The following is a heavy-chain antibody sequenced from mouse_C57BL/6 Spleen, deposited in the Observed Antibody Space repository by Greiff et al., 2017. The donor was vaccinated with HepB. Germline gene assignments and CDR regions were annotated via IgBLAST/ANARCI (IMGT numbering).Heavy chain of an antibody. CDR3: ASGAY. CDR1: GYTFTSYW. V-gene: IGHV1-69*01. Sequence: QVQLQQPGAELVMPGASVKLSCKASGYTFTSYWMHWVKQRPGQGLEWIGEIDPSDSYTNYNQKFKGKSTRTVDKSSSPAYLQLSSLTSEDSSVYYCASGAYWGQGTMVTVSA. J-gene: IGHJ3*01. CDR2: IDPSDSYT.